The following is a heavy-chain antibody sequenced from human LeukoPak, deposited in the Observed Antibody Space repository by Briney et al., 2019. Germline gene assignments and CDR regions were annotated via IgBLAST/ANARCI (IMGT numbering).Heavy chain of an antibody. CDR3: ARAHWGGGSYYYYMDV. CDR1: GLTFSDYY. D-gene: IGHD2-15*01. Sequence: GGSLRLSCAASGLTFSDYYMSWIRQAPGKGLEWVSYISSSGSTIYYADSVKGRFTISRDNAKNSLYLQMNSLRAEDTAVYYCARAHWGGGSYYYYMDVWGKGTTVTVSS. CDR2: ISSSGSTI. V-gene: IGHV3-11*04. J-gene: IGHJ6*03.